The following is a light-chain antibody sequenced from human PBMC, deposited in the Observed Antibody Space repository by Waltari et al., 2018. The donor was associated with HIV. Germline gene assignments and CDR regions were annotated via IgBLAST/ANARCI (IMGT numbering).Light chain of an antibody. J-gene: IGLJ3*02. Sequence: NFKLTQPLSVSESPGKTVTISCTRSSGNLASNYVQGYQQRPGSAPTTVIYEDNQSPSGVPDRFSGSIDSSSNSASLTISGLKTEDEADYYCQSYDSNDPWVFGGGTKLTVL. CDR3: QSYDSNDPWV. CDR2: EDN. V-gene: IGLV6-57*04. CDR1: SGNLASNY.